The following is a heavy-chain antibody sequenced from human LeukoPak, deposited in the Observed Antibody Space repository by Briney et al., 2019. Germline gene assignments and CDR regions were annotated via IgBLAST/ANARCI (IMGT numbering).Heavy chain of an antibody. CDR3: ARSGCSSTSCYVAAFDI. Sequence: SETLSLTCAVYGGSFSGYYWSWIRQPPGKGLEWIGEINHSGSTNYNPSLKSRVTISVDTSKNQFSLKLSSVTAADTAVYYCARSGCSSTSCYVAAFDIWGQGTMVTVSS. D-gene: IGHD2-2*01. J-gene: IGHJ3*02. CDR2: INHSGST. V-gene: IGHV4-34*01. CDR1: GGSFSGYY.